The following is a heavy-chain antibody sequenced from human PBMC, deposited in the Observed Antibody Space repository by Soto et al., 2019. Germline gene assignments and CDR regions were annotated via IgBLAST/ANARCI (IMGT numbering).Heavy chain of an antibody. CDR2: TRNKANSHTT. V-gene: IGHV3-72*01. J-gene: IGHJ4*02. Sequence: EVQLVESGGGLVQPGGSLRLSCAASGFTFSDHYMDWVRQAPGKGLEWVGRTRNKANSHTTEYAASVKGRFTISRDDSKNSLYLQMSSLKVEDTAVYYCARATTVTDYWGQGALVTVSS. D-gene: IGHD4-17*01. CDR3: ARATTVTDY. CDR1: GFTFSDHY.